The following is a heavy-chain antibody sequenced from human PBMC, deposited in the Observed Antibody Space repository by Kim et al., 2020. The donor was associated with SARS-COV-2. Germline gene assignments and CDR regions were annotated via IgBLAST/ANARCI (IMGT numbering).Heavy chain of an antibody. CDR2: ISYDGSYK. CDR3: AREAAMVRGVMNAIDI. J-gene: IGHJ3*02. D-gene: IGHD3-10*01. CDR1: GISFSGYA. Sequence: GGSLRLSCAASGISFSGYAMHWVRQAPGKGLEWVAVISYDGSYKDYADSVKGRFSISRDNSKNTLYLQMNSLRAEDTALYYCAREAAMVRGVMNAIDIWGKGKRVNVAS. V-gene: IGHV3-30*04.